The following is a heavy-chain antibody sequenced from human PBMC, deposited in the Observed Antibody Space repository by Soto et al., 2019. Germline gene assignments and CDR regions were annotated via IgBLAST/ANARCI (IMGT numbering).Heavy chain of an antibody. J-gene: IGHJ6*02. CDR2: INPNSGGT. Sequence: ASVKVSCKASGYTFTGYYMHWVRQAPGQGLEWMGWINPNSGGTNYAQKFQGWVTMTRDTSISTAYMELSRLRSDDTAVYYCARDIISSDYYYYGMDVWGQGTTVTVSS. V-gene: IGHV1-2*04. D-gene: IGHD3-3*02. CDR1: GYTFTGYY. CDR3: ARDIISSDYYYYGMDV.